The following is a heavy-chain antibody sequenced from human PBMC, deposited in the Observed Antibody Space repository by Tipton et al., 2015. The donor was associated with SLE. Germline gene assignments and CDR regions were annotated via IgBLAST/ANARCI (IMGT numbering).Heavy chain of an antibody. CDR1: GGSISGRDYH. CDR2: IWYNGVI. Sequence: TLSLTCTVSGGSISGRDYHWTWIRQHPGKGLEWIGQIWYNGVIYYNPSLRSRLDISVDTSKNQFSLKATSMTVADTAIYLCATYVKGVGGRGYWGQGTLVTVSS. CDR3: ATYVKGVGGRGY. V-gene: IGHV4-31*03. J-gene: IGHJ4*02. D-gene: IGHD3-10*02.